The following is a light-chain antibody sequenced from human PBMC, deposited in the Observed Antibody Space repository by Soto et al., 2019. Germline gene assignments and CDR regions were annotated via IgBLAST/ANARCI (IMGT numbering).Light chain of an antibody. Sequence: DIVMTQSPDSLAVSLGERATINSKSSQSVLYSSNNKNYLAWYQQKPGQPPKLLIYWASTRESGVPDRFSGSGSGTYFTLTISSLQAEHVAVYYCQQYYSTPQTFGQGTKVEIK. J-gene: IGKJ1*01. V-gene: IGKV4-1*01. CDR1: QSVLYSSNNKNY. CDR3: QQYYSTPQT. CDR2: WAS.